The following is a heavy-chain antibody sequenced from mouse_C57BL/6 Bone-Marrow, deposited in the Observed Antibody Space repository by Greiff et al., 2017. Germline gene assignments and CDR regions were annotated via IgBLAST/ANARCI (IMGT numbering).Heavy chain of an antibody. Sequence: EVQLQQSGAELVRPGASVKLSCTASGFNIKDDYMHWVKQRPEQGLEWIGLIDPENGDTEYASKFQGKATITADTSSNTAYLQLSSLTSEDTAVSYCTTYSLWGSGSPFAYWGQGTLVTVSA. V-gene: IGHV14-4*01. CDR3: TTYSLWGSGSPFAY. CDR2: IDPENGDT. CDR1: GFNIKDDY. D-gene: IGHD6-2*01. J-gene: IGHJ3*01.